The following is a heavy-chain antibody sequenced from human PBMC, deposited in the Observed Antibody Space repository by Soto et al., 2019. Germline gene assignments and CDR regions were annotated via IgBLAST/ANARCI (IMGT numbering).Heavy chain of an antibody. CDR3: ARRYGSAFDI. Sequence: SETLSLTCTVSGGSISSYYWSWIRQPPRKGLEWIGYIYYSGSTNYNPSLKSRVTISVDTSKNQFSLKLSSVTAADTAVYYCARRYGSAFDIWGQGTMVTVSS. CDR2: IYYSGST. V-gene: IGHV4-59*01. CDR1: GGSISSYY. J-gene: IGHJ3*02. D-gene: IGHD3-10*01.